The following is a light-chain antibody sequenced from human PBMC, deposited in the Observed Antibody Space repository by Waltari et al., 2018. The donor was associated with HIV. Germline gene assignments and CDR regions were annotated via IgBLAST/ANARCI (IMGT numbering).Light chain of an antibody. J-gene: IGKJ1*01. Sequence: EIVMKQSPATLSLSPGERATLSCRASQSLGRSLVWYHQRPGQPPRLLIYDASTRTTGTPDRFSGSGSGTDFSLTISGLEAEDCGLYYCRQHINWPTFGQGTKLEIK. CDR3: RQHINWPT. CDR2: DAS. CDR1: QSLGRS. V-gene: IGKV3-11*01.